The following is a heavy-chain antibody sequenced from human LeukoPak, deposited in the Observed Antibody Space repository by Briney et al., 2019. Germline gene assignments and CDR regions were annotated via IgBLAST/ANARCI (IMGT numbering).Heavy chain of an antibody. CDR2: ISAYNGNT. Sequence: GASVKVSCKASGYTFTSYGISWVRQAPGQGLEWMGWISAYNGNTNYAQKLQGRVTMTTDTSTSTAYMELRSLRTDDTAVYYCARVRGGYSGYEIDYWGQGTLVTVSS. CDR1: GYTFTSYG. D-gene: IGHD5-12*01. J-gene: IGHJ4*02. CDR3: ARVRGGYSGYEIDY. V-gene: IGHV1-18*01.